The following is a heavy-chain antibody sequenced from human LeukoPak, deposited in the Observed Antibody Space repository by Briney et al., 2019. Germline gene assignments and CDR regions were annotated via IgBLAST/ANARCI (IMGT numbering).Heavy chain of an antibody. D-gene: IGHD3-22*01. CDR2: ISYDGSNK. Sequence: GRSLRLSCAASGFTFSSYGMHWVRQAPGKGLEWVAVISYDGSNKYYADSVKGRFTISGDNFKNTLHLQMNSLRAEDTAVYYCAKKGPTMIPGNYFDYWGQGTLVTVSS. CDR1: GFTFSSYG. J-gene: IGHJ4*02. CDR3: AKKGPTMIPGNYFDY. V-gene: IGHV3-30*18.